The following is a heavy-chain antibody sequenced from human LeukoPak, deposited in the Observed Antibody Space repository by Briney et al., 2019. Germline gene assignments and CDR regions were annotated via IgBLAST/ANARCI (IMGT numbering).Heavy chain of an antibody. Sequence: SETLSLTCTVSGVSISSYYWSWIRQPPGKGLEWIGYIYYSGSTDYNPSLKRRVTISVDTSKNQFSLRLSSVTAADTAVYYCAREKAYYYDPWGQGTLVTVSS. CDR2: IYYSGST. D-gene: IGHD3-22*01. V-gene: IGHV4-59*01. CDR1: GVSISSYY. CDR3: AREKAYYYDP. J-gene: IGHJ4*02.